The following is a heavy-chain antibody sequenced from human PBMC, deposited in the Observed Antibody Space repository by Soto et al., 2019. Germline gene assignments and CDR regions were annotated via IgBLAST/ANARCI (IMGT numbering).Heavy chain of an antibody. CDR1: GFTFSSHG. Sequence: GGSLRPSCAASGFTFSSHGMHWVRQAPGKGLQWVAVIWFDGSNKDYADSVKGRFTVSRDNSKNTLYLQMNSLGAEDTAVYYCARHPFTNGYYYFDYWGQGTLVTVSS. V-gene: IGHV3-33*01. D-gene: IGHD5-12*01. CDR2: IWFDGSNK. CDR3: ARHPFTNGYYYFDY. J-gene: IGHJ4*02.